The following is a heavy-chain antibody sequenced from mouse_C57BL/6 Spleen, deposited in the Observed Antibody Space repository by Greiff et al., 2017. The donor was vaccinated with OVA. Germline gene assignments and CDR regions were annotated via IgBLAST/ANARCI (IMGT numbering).Heavy chain of an antibody. CDR3: ARPYGNYGYFDV. Sequence: QVQLQQPGAELVKPGASVKLSCKASGYTFTSYWMQWVKQRPGQGLEWIGEIDPSDSYTNYNQKFTGKATLPVDTSSRTAYMQLSSLTSEDSAVYCCARPYGNYGYFDVWGTGTTVTVSS. CDR1: GYTFTSYW. D-gene: IGHD2-1*01. CDR2: IDPSDSYT. J-gene: IGHJ1*03. V-gene: IGHV1-50*01.